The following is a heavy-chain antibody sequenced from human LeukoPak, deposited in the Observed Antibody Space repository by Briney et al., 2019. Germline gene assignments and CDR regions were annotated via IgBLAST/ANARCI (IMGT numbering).Heavy chain of an antibody. Sequence: ASVKVSCKASGYTFTSYYMHWVRQAPGQGLEWMGIINPSGGSTSYAQKFQGRVTMTRDTSTSTVYMELSSLRPEDTAVYYCARDLGIVGATTELYYFDYWGQGTLVTVSS. V-gene: IGHV1-46*01. D-gene: IGHD1-26*01. CDR1: GYTFTSYY. CDR2: INPSGGST. J-gene: IGHJ4*02. CDR3: ARDLGIVGATTELYYFDY.